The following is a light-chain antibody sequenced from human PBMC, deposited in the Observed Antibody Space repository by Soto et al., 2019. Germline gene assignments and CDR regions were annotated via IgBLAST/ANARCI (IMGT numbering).Light chain of an antibody. CDR2: DAS. CDR1: QSISSW. CDR3: QQYNSYLT. Sequence: DIQMTQSPSTLSASVGDRVTITCRASQSISSWLAWYQQKPGKAPKLLIYDASSLESAVPSRFSDSGSGTEFSLTISSLQPDDFATYYCQQYNSYLTFGGGTKVEIK. V-gene: IGKV1-5*01. J-gene: IGKJ4*01.